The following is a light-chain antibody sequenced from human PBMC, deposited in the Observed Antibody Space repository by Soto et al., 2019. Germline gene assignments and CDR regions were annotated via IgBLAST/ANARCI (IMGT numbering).Light chain of an antibody. V-gene: IGLV1-40*01. CDR3: QSYDSSLSGYV. CDR1: SSNIGAGYD. Sequence: QSVLTQPPSVSGAPGQRVTISCTGSSSNIGAGYDLHWYQQLPGTAPKLLIYGSSNRPSGVPDRFSGSKSGTSASLAITGLQAEDEADYYCQSYDSSLSGYVFGTGTKVTVL. CDR2: GSS. J-gene: IGLJ1*01.